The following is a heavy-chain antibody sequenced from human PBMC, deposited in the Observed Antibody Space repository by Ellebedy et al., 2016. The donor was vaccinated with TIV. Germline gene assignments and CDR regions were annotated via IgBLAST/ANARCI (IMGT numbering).Heavy chain of an antibody. CDR2: IHHSGNS. V-gene: IGHV4-59*01. J-gene: IGHJ6*02. Sequence: MPSETLSLTCSVSGGSINNYYWTWIRQPPGQGLEWTGYIHHSGNSHIHPSLKSRVTLSLDTSKNQFSLGLSSVTAADTATYYCARDLGRYGLDVWGQGTTVTVSS. CDR3: ARDLGRYGLDV. CDR1: GGSINNYY.